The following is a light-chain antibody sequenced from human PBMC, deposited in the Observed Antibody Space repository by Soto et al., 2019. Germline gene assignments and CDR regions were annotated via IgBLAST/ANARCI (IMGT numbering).Light chain of an antibody. V-gene: IGKV2-28*01. CDR2: LGS. CDR3: MQALQTPSYT. Sequence: DIAMTQSPLSLPVTPGEPASISCRSSQSLLHSNGYNYLDWYLQKPGQSPQLLIYLGSNRASGVPDRFSGSGSGTDFTLKISRVEAEDVGVYYCMQALQTPSYTFGQGTKVDIK. J-gene: IGKJ2*01. CDR1: QSLLHSNGYNY.